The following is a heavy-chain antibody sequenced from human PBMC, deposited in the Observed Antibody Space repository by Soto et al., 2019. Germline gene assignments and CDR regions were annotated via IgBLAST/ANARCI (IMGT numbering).Heavy chain of an antibody. J-gene: IGHJ4*02. CDR3: ARDTPPTDY. CDR2: ISAYNTNT. Sequence: QVQLVQSGAEVKKPGASLKVSCKTSGYTFTSYHISWVRQAHGQGLEWMGWISAYNTNTNYAQKFQRRVTMTTDTLTSTAYMELRSLRSDDTAVYYCARDTPPTDYWGQGTLVTVSS. V-gene: IGHV1-18*01. CDR1: GYTFTSYH.